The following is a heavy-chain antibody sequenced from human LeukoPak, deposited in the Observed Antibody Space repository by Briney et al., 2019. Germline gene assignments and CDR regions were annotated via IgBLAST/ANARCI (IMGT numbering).Heavy chain of an antibody. V-gene: IGHV3-48*02. CDR1: GSTFSNYS. CDR2: ISISSRTT. J-gene: IGHJ4*02. D-gene: IGHD3-22*01. CDR3: ARDLIDSSGYCWLDY. Sequence: PGGSLRLSCAASGSTFSNYSMNWVRQAPGKGLEWVSYISISSRTTYYSDSVKGRFTISRDNAKNSLYLQMNSLRDEDTAVYYCARDLIDSSGYCWLDYWGQGTLVTVSS.